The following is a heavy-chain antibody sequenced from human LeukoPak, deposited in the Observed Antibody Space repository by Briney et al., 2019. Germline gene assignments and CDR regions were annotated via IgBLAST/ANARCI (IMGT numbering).Heavy chain of an antibody. D-gene: IGHD4-17*01. CDR3: ASYGDGETLDY. CDR1: EFTFSSYW. V-gene: IGHV3-7*01. CDR2: IKQDGSEK. J-gene: IGHJ4*02. Sequence: GGTLRLSCAASEFTFSSYWMTWVRQAPGKGLEWVANIKQDGSEKYYVDSVKGRFTISRDNAKNSLYLQMNSLRAEDTAVYYCASYGDGETLDYWGQGTLVTVSS.